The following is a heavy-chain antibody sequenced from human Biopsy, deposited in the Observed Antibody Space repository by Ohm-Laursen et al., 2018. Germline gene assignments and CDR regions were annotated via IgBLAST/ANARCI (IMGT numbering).Heavy chain of an antibody. D-gene: IGHD5-12*01. CDR1: GVSISTYY. CDR2: IYYSGST. V-gene: IGHV4-59*01. CDR3: AREAIGVATAFDI. Sequence: SDTLSLTCPVSGVSISTYYWSWIRQSPGRGLEWIAYIYYSGSTDYNPSLKSRVTISLDTSKNQFSLKLSSVTAADTAIYYCAREAIGVATAFDIWGQGTKVTVS. J-gene: IGHJ3*02.